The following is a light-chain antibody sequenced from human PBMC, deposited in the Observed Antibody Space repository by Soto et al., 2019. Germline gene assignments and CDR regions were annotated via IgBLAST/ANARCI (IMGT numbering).Light chain of an antibody. J-gene: IGKJ5*01. CDR3: QQYGSSARIS. Sequence: EMVLTQSPGTLSLSPGERATLSCRASQSISSNSLAWYQQKPGQAPRLFIYGASSRATGIPDRFIGSGSGTHFTLTISRLKPEDFALYYCQQYGSSARISFGQGTRLEIK. V-gene: IGKV3-20*01. CDR2: GAS. CDR1: QSISSNS.